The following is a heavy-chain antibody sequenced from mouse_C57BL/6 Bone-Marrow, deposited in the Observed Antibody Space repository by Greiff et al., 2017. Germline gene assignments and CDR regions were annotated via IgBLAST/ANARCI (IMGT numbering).Heavy chain of an antibody. Sequence: DVQLVESGGGLVQPGGSMKLSCVASGFTFSNYWMNWVRQSPEKGLEWVAQIRLKSDNYATHYAESVKGRLTTSRDDSKSSVYLRMDNLRDEDTGMYFCTAGLRVDYWGQGTTLTVSA. CDR1: GFTFSNYW. V-gene: IGHV6-3*01. CDR2: IRLKSDNYAT. J-gene: IGHJ2*01. CDR3: TAGLRVDY.